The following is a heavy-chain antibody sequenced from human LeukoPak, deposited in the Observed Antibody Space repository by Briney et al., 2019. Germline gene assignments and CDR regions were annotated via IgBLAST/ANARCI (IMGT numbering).Heavy chain of an antibody. CDR3: AIQGWLPPNNYYYMDV. V-gene: IGHV3-30*02. Sequence: PGGSLRLSCAASGFTFSSYAMSWVRQAPGKGLEWVALIRYDGGNEYYAESVKGRFTISRDNSKNTLYMQMNSLRAEDTAVYYCAIQGWLPPNNYYYMDVWGKGTTVTVSS. D-gene: IGHD5-12*01. CDR1: GFTFSSYA. CDR2: IRYDGGNE. J-gene: IGHJ6*03.